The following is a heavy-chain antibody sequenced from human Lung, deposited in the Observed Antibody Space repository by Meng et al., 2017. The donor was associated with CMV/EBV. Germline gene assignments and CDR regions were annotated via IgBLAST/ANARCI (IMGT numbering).Heavy chain of an antibody. CDR1: GYRLSALS. V-gene: IGHV1-24*01. CDR3: AICGLVGGLDALAV. J-gene: IGHJ3*01. CDR2: FDLEDGKT. D-gene: IGHD1-26*01. Sequence: ASVKVSCKVSGYRLSALSMHWVRQAPGKGLEWMGGFDLEDGKTIYAQKFQGRVTMTEDTSTDTAYMYLSSLRAEDTAVYFCAICGLVGGLDALAVWGQGTMVTVSS.